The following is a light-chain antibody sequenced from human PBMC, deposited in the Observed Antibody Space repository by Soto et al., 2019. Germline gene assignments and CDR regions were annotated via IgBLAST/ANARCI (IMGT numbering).Light chain of an antibody. CDR2: DVS. V-gene: IGKV3-11*01. CDR1: QSISNY. J-gene: IGKJ4*01. Sequence: EIVLTQSPATLSLSPGERATLSCRASQSISNYLVWYQQKSGQAPRLLIYDVSNRATGIPARFSGSGSGTDFTLTISSLEPEDFAVYYCQQRSSWPLTFGGGTKVEIK. CDR3: QQRSSWPLT.